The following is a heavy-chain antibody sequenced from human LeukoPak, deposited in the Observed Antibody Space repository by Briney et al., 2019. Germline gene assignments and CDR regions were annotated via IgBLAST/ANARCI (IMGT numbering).Heavy chain of an antibody. Sequence: PGGSLRLSCAASGFTFSSYSMNWVRQAPGKRLEWVSSISSSSSYIYYADSVKGRFTISRDNAKNSLYLQMNSLRAEDTAVYYCAREGSSGYYYTDYWGQGTLVTVSS. CDR2: ISSSSSYI. D-gene: IGHD3-22*01. V-gene: IGHV3-21*01. CDR3: AREGSSGYYYTDY. CDR1: GFTFSSYS. J-gene: IGHJ4*02.